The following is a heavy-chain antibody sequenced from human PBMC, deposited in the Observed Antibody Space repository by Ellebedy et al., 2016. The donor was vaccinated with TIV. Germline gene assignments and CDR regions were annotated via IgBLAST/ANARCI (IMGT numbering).Heavy chain of an antibody. CDR1: GFTFADYA. V-gene: IGHV3-9*01. D-gene: IGHD6-19*01. CDR3: VQAGGFLSGWYNY. J-gene: IGHJ4*02. CDR2: ISWNSGSI. Sequence: GGSLRLSXAASGFTFADYAMHWVRQAPGKGLEWVSGISWNSGSIDYADSVKGRFTISRDNAKNSLYLQMNSLRAEDTAFYYCVQAGGFLSGWYNYWGQGALVAVSS.